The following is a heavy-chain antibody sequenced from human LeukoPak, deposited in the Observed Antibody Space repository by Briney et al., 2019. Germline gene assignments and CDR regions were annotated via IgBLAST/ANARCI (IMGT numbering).Heavy chain of an antibody. V-gene: IGHV1-3*01. Sequence: ASVKVSCRASGYTFAKYAIHWVRQAPGQRLEWMGWINGGNGDTRYSQKFQGGVTITRDTSASTAYMELSSLRSEDTAVYYCARAHSGYTYGYYYWGQGTLVTVSS. CDR1: GYTFAKYA. D-gene: IGHD5-18*01. CDR2: INGGNGDT. CDR3: ARAHSGYTYGYYY. J-gene: IGHJ4*02.